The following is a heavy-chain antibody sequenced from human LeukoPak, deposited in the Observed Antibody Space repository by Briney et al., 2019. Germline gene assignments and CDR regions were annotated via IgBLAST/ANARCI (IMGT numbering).Heavy chain of an antibody. Sequence: SETLSLTCTVSGVSISSSNSYWGWIRQPPGKGLEWIGSIYYTGNTYYNASLKSRVTISIDTSKNQFSLKLSSVTAADTAVYYCARRRRILWFGELFYYYYYMDVWGKGTTVTVSS. CDR2: IYYTGNT. CDR3: ARRRRILWFGELFYYYYYMDV. D-gene: IGHD3-10*01. CDR1: GVSISSSNSY. V-gene: IGHV4-39*01. J-gene: IGHJ6*03.